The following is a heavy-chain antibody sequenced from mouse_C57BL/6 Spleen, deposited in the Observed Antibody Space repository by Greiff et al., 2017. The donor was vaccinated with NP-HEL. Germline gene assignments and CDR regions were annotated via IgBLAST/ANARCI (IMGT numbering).Heavy chain of an antibody. J-gene: IGHJ3*01. V-gene: IGHV1-52*01. Sequence: QVQLKQPGAELVRPGSSVKLSCKASGYTFTSYWMHWVKQRPIQGLEWIGNIDPSDSETHYNQKFKDKATLTVDKSSSTAYMQLSSLTSEDSAVYYCAREGGLYDGYPAWFAYWGQGTLVTVSA. CDR3: AREGGLYDGYPAWFAY. D-gene: IGHD2-3*01. CDR2: IDPSDSET. CDR1: GYTFTSYW.